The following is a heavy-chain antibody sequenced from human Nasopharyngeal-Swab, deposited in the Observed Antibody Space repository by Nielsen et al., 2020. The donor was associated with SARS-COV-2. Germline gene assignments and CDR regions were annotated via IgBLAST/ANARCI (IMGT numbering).Heavy chain of an antibody. D-gene: IGHD5-12*01. CDR1: GFTFSSYA. CDR3: VKDLAYDEVS. V-gene: IGHV3-23*01. J-gene: IGHJ5*02. CDR2: IRGSGGST. Sequence: GGSLRLSCAASGFTFSSYAMTWVRQAPGKGLEWVSVIRGSGGSTYYADSVKGRFTISRDNSNNTLYLQMNSLRGEDTAIYYCVKDLAYDEVSWGQGTLVTVSS.